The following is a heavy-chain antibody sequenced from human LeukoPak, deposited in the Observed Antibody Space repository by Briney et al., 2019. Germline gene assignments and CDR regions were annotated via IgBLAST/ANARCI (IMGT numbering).Heavy chain of an antibody. CDR2: VSYDGNSK. CDR1: GFTLSTYG. CDR3: ARPQTGYSNYDHHFDY. V-gene: IGHV3-30*03. Sequence: PGGSLRLSCAASGFTLSTYGMHWVRQAPGKGLEWVAMVSYDGNSKQYADLVKGRFTISRDNSKNTLYLQMNSLRAEDTAVYYCARPQTGYSNYDHHFDYWGQGTLVTVSS. D-gene: IGHD4-11*01. J-gene: IGHJ4*02.